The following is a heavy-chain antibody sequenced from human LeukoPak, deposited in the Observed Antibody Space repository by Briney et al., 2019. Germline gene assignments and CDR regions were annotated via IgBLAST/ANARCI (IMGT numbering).Heavy chain of an antibody. Sequence: PGGSLRLSCAASGFTFRSYGMSWVPQAPGKGLEWVSAISGSGGSTYYADSVRGRFTISRDNSKNTLYLQMNSLRAEDTAVYYCAKLVTPNYYYYYYMDVWGKGTTVTVSS. CDR2: ISGSGGST. CDR3: AKLVTPNYYYYYYMDV. D-gene: IGHD4-23*01. J-gene: IGHJ6*03. V-gene: IGHV3-23*01. CDR1: GFTFRSYG.